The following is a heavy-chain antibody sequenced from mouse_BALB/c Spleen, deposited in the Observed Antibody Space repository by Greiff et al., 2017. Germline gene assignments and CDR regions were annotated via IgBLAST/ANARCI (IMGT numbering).Heavy chain of an antibody. CDR2: INPGSGGT. CDR1: GYAFTNYL. Sequence: QVQLQQSGAELVRPGTSVKVSCKASGYAFTNYLIEWVKQRPGQGLEWIGVINPGSGGTNYNEKFKGKATLTADKSSSTAYMQLSSLTSDDSAVYFCARVGWLLYAMDYWGQGTSVTVSS. D-gene: IGHD2-3*01. CDR3: ARVGWLLYAMDY. V-gene: IGHV1-54*01. J-gene: IGHJ4*01.